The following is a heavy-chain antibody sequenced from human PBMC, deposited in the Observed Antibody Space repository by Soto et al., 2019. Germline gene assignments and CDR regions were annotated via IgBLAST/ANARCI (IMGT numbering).Heavy chain of an antibody. J-gene: IGHJ5*02. D-gene: IGHD1-7*01. V-gene: IGHV5-51*01. CDR1: GGRFTSYW. Sequence: GESLKISCQGFGGRFTSYWIGWVRQMPGKGLEWMGIIYPDDSDTRYSPSFQGQVTISADKSISTAYLQWSSLKASDTAMYYCARGGVNWNYNWFDPWGQGTLVTVSS. CDR2: IYPDDSDT. CDR3: ARGGVNWNYNWFDP.